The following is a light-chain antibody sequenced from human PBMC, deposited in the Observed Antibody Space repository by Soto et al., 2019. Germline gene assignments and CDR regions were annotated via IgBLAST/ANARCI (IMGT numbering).Light chain of an antibody. V-gene: IGKV3-15*01. J-gene: IGKJ2*01. CDR3: QQYNSWPYT. CDR1: QSVSSN. CDR2: GAS. Sequence: EIVMTQSPATLSVSPGERATLSCRASQSVSSNLAWYQQKPGQAPRLLIYGASTRATGVPARFSASGSGTEFTLTISSLQAEDFAVYYCQQYNSWPYTCGQGTKLEIK.